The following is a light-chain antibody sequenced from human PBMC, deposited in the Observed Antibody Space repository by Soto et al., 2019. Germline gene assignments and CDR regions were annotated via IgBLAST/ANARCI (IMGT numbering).Light chain of an antibody. CDR3: QQRTNWRIT. Sequence: EIFLTQSPSILPLSPGERATLSCGASQSVSSSLAWYQQKPGQAPRLLSYDTSNRATDIPPRFSGSGSGTDFTLTISSLEPEDFEVYYCQQRTNWRITFGQGTRLEIK. J-gene: IGKJ5*01. CDR2: DTS. V-gene: IGKV3-11*01. CDR1: QSVSSS.